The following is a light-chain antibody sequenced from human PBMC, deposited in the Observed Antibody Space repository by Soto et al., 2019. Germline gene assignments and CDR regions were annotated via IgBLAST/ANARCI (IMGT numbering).Light chain of an antibody. Sequence: EIVLTQSPGTLSVSPGERATLSCRASESVGSNLAWYQQKPGQPPRLLIYDASMRETGVPPRFSGSGSGTEFTLTISNLQSEDFAIYFCQKFNKWPWTFGQGTKVDI. CDR1: ESVGSN. CDR2: DAS. V-gene: IGKV3-15*01. CDR3: QKFNKWPWT. J-gene: IGKJ1*01.